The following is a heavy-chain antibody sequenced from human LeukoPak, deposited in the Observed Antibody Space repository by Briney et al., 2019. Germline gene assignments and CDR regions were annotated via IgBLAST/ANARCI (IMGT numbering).Heavy chain of an antibody. V-gene: IGHV1-69*05. CDR2: IIPIFGTA. J-gene: IGHJ4*02. Sequence: GASVKVSCKASGGTFSSYAISWVRQAPGQGLEWMGGIIPIFGTANYAQKFQGRVTITTDESTSTAYMELSSLRSEDTAVYYCATRSYYDSSGYYHSWGQGTLVTVSS. D-gene: IGHD3-22*01. CDR3: ATRSYYDSSGYYHS. CDR1: GGTFSSYA.